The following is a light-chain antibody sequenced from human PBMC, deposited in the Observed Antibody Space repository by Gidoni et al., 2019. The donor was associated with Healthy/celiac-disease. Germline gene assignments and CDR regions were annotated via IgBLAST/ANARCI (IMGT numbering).Light chain of an antibody. Sequence: DIQMTQSPSTLSASVGDRVTITCRASQSISSWLAWYQKKPGKAPKLLIYDASSLESGVPSRFSGSGSGTEFTLTISSLQPDDFATYDCQQYNSYSVTFGPGTKVDIK. V-gene: IGKV1-5*01. CDR1: QSISSW. CDR2: DAS. CDR3: QQYNSYSVT. J-gene: IGKJ3*01.